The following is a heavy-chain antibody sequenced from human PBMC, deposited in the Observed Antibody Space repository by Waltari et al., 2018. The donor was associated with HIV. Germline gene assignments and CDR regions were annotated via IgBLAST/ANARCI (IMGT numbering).Heavy chain of an antibody. J-gene: IGHJ5*02. V-gene: IGHV4-34*01. CDR3: ARGDFADLVDDYGDYVRPHNWFDP. Sequence: VQLQQWSAGLSKPPETLSGTCAVSGGPLSALYWSLPRQSHGKGLEWIGEISHSGSTDYNPSFKSRVTISIDTFKRQFSLKVTSVTAADTALYYCARGDFADLVDDYGDYVRPHNWFDPWGQGTLVTV. CDR2: ISHSGST. D-gene: IGHD4-17*01. CDR1: GGPLSALY.